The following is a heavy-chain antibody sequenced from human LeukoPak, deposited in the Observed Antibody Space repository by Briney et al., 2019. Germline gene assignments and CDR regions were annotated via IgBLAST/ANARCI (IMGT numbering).Heavy chain of an antibody. V-gene: IGHV1-3*01. CDR1: GYTFTSYA. CDR2: INAGNGNT. J-gene: IGHJ4*02. Sequence: ASVKVSCKASGYTFTSYAMHWVRQAPGQRLEWMGWINAGNGNTKYSQKFQGRVTITRDTSASTAYMELSSLRSEDTAVYYCARSSYYYDSSGPLNYWGQGTLVTVSS. D-gene: IGHD3-22*01. CDR3: ARSSYYYDSSGPLNY.